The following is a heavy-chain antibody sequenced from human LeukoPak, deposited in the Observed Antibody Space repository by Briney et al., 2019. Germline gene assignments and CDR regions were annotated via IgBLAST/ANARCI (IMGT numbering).Heavy chain of an antibody. CDR2: IYPNSGAT. J-gene: IGHJ4*02. Sequence: ASVKVSCKASGYTVTGYYMHWVRQAPGQGLEWMGYIYPNSGATKYAQKFQGRVTMTRDTSISTAYMELSGLGSDDTAVYYCGTLLSNGPFDYWGQGSLVTVSS. CDR1: GYTVTGYY. CDR3: GTLLSNGPFDY. V-gene: IGHV1-2*02.